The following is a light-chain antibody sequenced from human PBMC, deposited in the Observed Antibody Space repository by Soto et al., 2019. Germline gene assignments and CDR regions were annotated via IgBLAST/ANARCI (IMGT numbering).Light chain of an antibody. CDR3: QQNYNNPRT. Sequence: DIQLTQSPSTLSASIGDRVTITCRASQSINKWLAWHQQTKGKAPKVLIYDASSLQSGVPSRFSGSGSGTDFSLPISGLEPEDFETYYCQQNYNNPRTFGQGTKVDIK. J-gene: IGKJ2*01. CDR1: QSINKW. CDR2: DAS. V-gene: IGKV1-5*01.